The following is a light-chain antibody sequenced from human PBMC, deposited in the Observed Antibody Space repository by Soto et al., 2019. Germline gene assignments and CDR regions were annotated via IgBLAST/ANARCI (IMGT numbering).Light chain of an antibody. J-gene: IGKJ1*01. V-gene: IGKV3-15*01. CDR1: QSISDT. CDR2: GAS. CDR3: HQRQSWPRT. Sequence: EIVMTQSPVTLSVSPGGRATLSCRASQSISDTLAWCQQKPGQAPRLLIHGASTRAPGFPARFSGSGSGTDFTLTISDVEPEDFAVYYCHQRQSWPRTFGQGTKVDIK.